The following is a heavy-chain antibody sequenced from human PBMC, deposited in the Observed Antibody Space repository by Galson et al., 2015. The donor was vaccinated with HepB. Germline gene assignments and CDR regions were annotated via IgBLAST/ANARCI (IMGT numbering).Heavy chain of an antibody. V-gene: IGHV3-15*01. CDR1: GFTFSNAW. J-gene: IGHJ6*02. Sequence: SLRLSCAASGFTFSNAWMNWVRQAPGKGLEWVGRIKSKFDGETSDYAAPVKGRFTVSRDDSKSTLYLQMNSLRTEDTAVYYCTIGGITGARPWQYGMDVWGQGTTVTVSS. CDR2: IKSKFDGETS. D-gene: IGHD3-10*01. CDR3: TIGGITGARPWQYGMDV.